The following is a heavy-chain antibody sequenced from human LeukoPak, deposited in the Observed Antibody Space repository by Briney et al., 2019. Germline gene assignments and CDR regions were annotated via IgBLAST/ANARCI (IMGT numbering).Heavy chain of an antibody. J-gene: IGHJ4*02. CDR1: GFTFSSYS. CDR3: ARVSDSSGYYHIFDY. Sequence: PGGSLRLSCAASGFTFSSYSMNWVRQAPGKGLEWVSSISSSSSYIYYADSVKGRFTISRDNAKNSLYLQMNSLRAEDTAVYYCARVSDSSGYYHIFDYWGQGTLVTVSS. D-gene: IGHD3-22*01. V-gene: IGHV3-21*01. CDR2: ISSSSSYI.